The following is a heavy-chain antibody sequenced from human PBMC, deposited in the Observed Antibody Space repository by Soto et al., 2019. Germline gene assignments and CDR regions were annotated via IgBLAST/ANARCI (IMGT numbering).Heavy chain of an antibody. J-gene: IGHJ5*02. CDR3: ARDPSTINKLIGVWFDP. CDR2: IKPISDIT. CDR1: GDTFGRFT. Sequence: QIRLVQSGAEVQKPGSSVRVSCKASGDTFGRFTINWVRQAPGQGLEWMGGIKPISDITNYAQRFQGRVTFTADASTSTVYMELSSLRSEDTAMYYCARDPSTINKLIGVWFDPWGQRTLVTVSS. D-gene: IGHD4-4*01. V-gene: IGHV1-69*01.